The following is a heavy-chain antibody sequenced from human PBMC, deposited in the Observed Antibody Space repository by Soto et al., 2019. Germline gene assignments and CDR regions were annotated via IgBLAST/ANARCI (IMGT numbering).Heavy chain of an antibody. CDR3: ASLSGGFYRYWFDP. CDR2: LYSGGNT. Sequence: GGSLRLSCAASGLSVSSNYLSWVRQAPGKGLEWVSVLYSGGNTYYADSVKGRFTISRDNSKNTLYLQMNSLGAEDTAVYYCASLSGGFYRYWFDPWGQGTLVTAPQ. V-gene: IGHV3-66*01. D-gene: IGHD3-3*01. J-gene: IGHJ5*02. CDR1: GLSVSSNY.